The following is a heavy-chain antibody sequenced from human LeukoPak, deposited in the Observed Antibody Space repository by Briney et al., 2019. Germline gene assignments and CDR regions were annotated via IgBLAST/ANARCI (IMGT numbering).Heavy chain of an antibody. CDR1: GYTFTSYY. V-gene: IGHV1-46*01. D-gene: IGHD3-22*01. CDR3: ARSSGYYSSLFYMHV. Sequence: ASVKVSCKASGYTFTSYYMHWVRQAPGQGLEWVGIINPSGDPTTYAQKFQGRVTMTSDMSTSTVYMELSSLRSEDTAVYYCARSSGYYSSLFYMHVWGKGTTVTDSS. CDR2: INPSGDPT. J-gene: IGHJ6*03.